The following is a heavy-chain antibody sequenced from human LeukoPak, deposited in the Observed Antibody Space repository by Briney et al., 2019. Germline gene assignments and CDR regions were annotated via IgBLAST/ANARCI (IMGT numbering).Heavy chain of an antibody. CDR1: GFTFSSYA. J-gene: IGHJ4*02. V-gene: IGHV3-53*01. Sequence: GGSLRLSCAVSGFTFSSYAMSWVRQAPGKGLEWVSVIYSGGSTYYADSVKGRFTISRDNSKNTLYLQMNSLRAEDTAVYYCARDRKGLFDYWGQGTLVTVSS. CDR3: ARDRKGLFDY. CDR2: IYSGGST.